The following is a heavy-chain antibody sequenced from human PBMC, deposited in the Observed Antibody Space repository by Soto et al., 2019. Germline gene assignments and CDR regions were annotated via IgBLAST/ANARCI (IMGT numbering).Heavy chain of an antibody. CDR2: IYYSGST. CDR3: ARHTFKFGELSDNYYFDY. D-gene: IGHD3-10*01. J-gene: IGHJ4*02. Sequence: QLQLQESGPGLVKPSETLSLTCTVSGGSISSSSYYWGWIRQPPGKGLEWIGSIYYSGSTYYNPSLKSRVTISVDTSKNQFSLKLSSVTAADTAVYYCARHTFKFGELSDNYYFDYWGQGTLVTVSS. V-gene: IGHV4-39*01. CDR1: GGSISSSSYY.